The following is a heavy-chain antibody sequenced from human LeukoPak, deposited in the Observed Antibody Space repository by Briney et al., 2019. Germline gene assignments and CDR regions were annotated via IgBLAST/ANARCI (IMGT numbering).Heavy chain of an antibody. V-gene: IGHV1-2*04. CDR3: AREWYSSGWYYFDY. CDR2: INPNSGGT. Sequence: GASVKVSCKASGYTFTGYYMHWVRQAPGQGLEWMGWINPNSGGTNYAQKFQGWVTMTRDTSISTAYMELSRLRSDDTAVYYCAREWYSSGWYYFDYWGQGTLVTVSS. CDR1: GYTFTGYY. D-gene: IGHD6-19*01. J-gene: IGHJ4*02.